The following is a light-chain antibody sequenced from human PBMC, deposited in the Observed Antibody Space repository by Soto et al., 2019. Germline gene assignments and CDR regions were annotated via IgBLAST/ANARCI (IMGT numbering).Light chain of an antibody. Sequence: SYELTQPPSVSVSPGQTARITCSGDALPKQYAYWYQQKPGQVTVLVIYNDSERPSGIPERFAGSSSGTTVTLTICGVQAEDESDYYCQSADSSGTWVFGGGTKLTVL. V-gene: IGLV3-25*03. J-gene: IGLJ3*02. CDR2: NDS. CDR3: QSADSSGTWV. CDR1: ALPKQY.